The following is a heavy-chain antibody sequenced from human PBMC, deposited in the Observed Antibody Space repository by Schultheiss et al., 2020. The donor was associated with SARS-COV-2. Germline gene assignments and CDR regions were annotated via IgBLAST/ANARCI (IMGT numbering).Heavy chain of an antibody. CDR2: ISSSSSTI. V-gene: IGHV3-48*01. D-gene: IGHD3-16*01. CDR3: ARVWRLRPYYYYYYMDV. CDR1: GFTVSSYP. Sequence: GESLKISCAASGFTVSSYPMNWVRQAPGKGLEWVSYISSSSSTIYYADSVKGRFTISRDNAKNSLYLQMNSLRAEDTAVYYCARVWRLRPYYYYYYMDVWGKGTTVTVSS. J-gene: IGHJ6*03.